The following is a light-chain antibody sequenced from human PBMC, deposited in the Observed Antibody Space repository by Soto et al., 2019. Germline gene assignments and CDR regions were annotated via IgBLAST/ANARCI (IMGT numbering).Light chain of an antibody. CDR1: QNVARSN. J-gene: IGKJ3*01. CDR2: GAS. CDR3: QQYGSSRFS. V-gene: IGKV3-20*01. Sequence: LAHCPDTLSLSPGDGATLSCRATQNVARSNLAWYQHRPGQSPRLLISGASSRATGIPDRFSGSGSGTDFTLTISRLEPEDFAVYYCQQYGSSRFSFGPGTKVDIK.